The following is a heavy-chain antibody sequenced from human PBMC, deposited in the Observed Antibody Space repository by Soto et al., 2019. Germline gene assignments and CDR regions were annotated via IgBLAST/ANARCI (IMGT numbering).Heavy chain of an antibody. CDR2: ISTLNGNT. Sequence: QVHLVQSGTEVKEPGASVKVSCKAAASTFTGYTINWVRQAPGQGLEWMGWISTLNGNTKYAGNFEGRVTMTTNTARTTASMELTSITFDVTAVYFCARGTVTSGRWFGPWGQGTLVSVAS. CDR1: ASTFTGYT. V-gene: IGHV1-18*04. J-gene: IGHJ5*02. D-gene: IGHD4-17*01. CDR3: ARGTVTSGRWFGP.